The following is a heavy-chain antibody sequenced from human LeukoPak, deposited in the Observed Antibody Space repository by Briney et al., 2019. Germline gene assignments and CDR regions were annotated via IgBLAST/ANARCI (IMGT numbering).Heavy chain of an antibody. Sequence: GSVKVSCPASGHIFPVDSIHWVRQAPGQGLEWLGWVHLNGGGTYRAQKFEGRVTMTKGSSISTASMELSGLTSDDTAVYYCATAQRCSGGTCYAWTDAFHVWGQGTMVIGSS. CDR3: ATAQRCSGGTCYAWTDAFHV. CDR1: GHIFPVDS. CDR2: VHLNGGGT. V-gene: IGHV1-2*02. D-gene: IGHD2-15*01. J-gene: IGHJ3*01.